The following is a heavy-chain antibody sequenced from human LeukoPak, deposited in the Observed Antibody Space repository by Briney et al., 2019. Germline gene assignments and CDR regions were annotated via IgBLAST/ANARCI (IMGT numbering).Heavy chain of an antibody. CDR2: ISWNSGSA. D-gene: IGHD5-12*01. CDR3: AKDRTYSGYDALDY. CDR1: GFTFDDYS. V-gene: IGHV3-9*01. Sequence: PGGSLRLSCAASGFTFDDYSMHWVRHAPGKGLEWVSGISWNSGSAGYADSVKGRFTISRDNAKNSLYLQMNSLRTEDTALYYCAKDRTYSGYDALDYWGQGTLVTVSS. J-gene: IGHJ4*02.